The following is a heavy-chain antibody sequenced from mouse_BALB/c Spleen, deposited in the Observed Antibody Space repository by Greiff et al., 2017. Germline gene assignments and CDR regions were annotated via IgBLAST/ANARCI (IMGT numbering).Heavy chain of an antibody. Sequence: VHVKQSGAELVKPGASVKLSCTASGFNIKDTYMHWVKQRPEQGLEWIGRIDPANGNTKYDPKFQGKATITADTSSNTAYLQLSSLTSEDTAVYYCARSFYGNSFDYWGQGTTLTVSS. CDR1: GFNIKDTY. V-gene: IGHV14-3*02. J-gene: IGHJ2*01. CDR2: IDPANGNT. CDR3: ARSFYGNSFDY. D-gene: IGHD2-10*01.